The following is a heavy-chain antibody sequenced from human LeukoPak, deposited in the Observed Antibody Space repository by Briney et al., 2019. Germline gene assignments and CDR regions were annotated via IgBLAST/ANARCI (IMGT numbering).Heavy chain of an antibody. CDR3: AKDRSPPRRGYSYGYPDY. D-gene: IGHD5-18*01. CDR2: IYSGGST. J-gene: IGHJ4*02. Sequence: GGSLRLSCAASGFTVSSNYMSWVRQAPGEGLEWVSVIYSGGSTYYADSVKGRFTISRDNSKNTLYLQMNSLRAEDTAVYYCAKDRSPPRRGYSYGYPDYWGQGTLVTVSS. V-gene: IGHV3-66*01. CDR1: GFTVSSNY.